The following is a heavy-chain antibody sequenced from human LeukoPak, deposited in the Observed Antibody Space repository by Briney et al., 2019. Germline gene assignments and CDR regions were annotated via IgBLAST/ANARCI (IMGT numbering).Heavy chain of an antibody. Sequence: GGSLRLSCAASGFTFSSYWMHWVRQAPGKGLVWVSLITSDGSTTSYADSVKGRFTISRDNAKNTLYLQMNSLRAEDTAVYYCAKLRVGALDYWGQGTLVTVSS. CDR2: ITSDGSTT. CDR1: GFTFSSYW. CDR3: AKLRVGALDY. D-gene: IGHD1-26*01. J-gene: IGHJ4*02. V-gene: IGHV3-74*01.